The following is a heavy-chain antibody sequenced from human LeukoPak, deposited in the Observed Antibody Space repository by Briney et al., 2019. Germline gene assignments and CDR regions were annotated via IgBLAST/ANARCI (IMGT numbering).Heavy chain of an antibody. CDR2: ISAYNGNT. CDR3: ARDVISARGYSSSWNDY. Sequence: GASVKVSCKASGYTFTSYGISWVRQAPGQGLEWMGWISAYNGNTNYAQKLQGRVTMTTDTSTSTAYMELRSLRSDDTAVYYCARDVISARGYSSSWNDYWGQGTLVTVSS. J-gene: IGHJ4*02. V-gene: IGHV1-18*01. D-gene: IGHD6-13*01. CDR1: GYTFTSYG.